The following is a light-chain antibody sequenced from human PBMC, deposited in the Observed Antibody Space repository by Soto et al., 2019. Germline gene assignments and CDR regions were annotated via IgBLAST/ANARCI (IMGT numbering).Light chain of an antibody. V-gene: IGLV2-14*01. Sequence: QSVLTQPASVSGPPGQPTTMSGPGTSNNVGNYKYVSWYQQHPGKAPKLVIYEVSNRPSGISTRFSGSKSGNTASLTISGLQPEDEADYYCSSFTTGSTLAYVFGAGTKVTVL. CDR2: EVS. J-gene: IGLJ1*01. CDR1: SNNVGNYKY. CDR3: SSFTTGSTLAYV.